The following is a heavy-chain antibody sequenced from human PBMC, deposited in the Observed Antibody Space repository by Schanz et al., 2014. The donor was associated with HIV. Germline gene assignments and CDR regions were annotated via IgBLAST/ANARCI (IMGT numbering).Heavy chain of an antibody. J-gene: IGHJ4*02. CDR1: GFRFRSYW. CDR2: IKEDGIEK. Sequence: DVQLVEPGGSLVQPGGSLRLSCAASGFRFRSYWMSWVRQAPGKGLEWVANIKEDGIEKYYVDSVKGRFTISRDNAKNSLYLNMYSLRAEDTAVYFCAKSNGGDTAVVQYYFDYWGQGTLVSVSS. CDR3: AKSNGGDTAVVQYYFDY. D-gene: IGHD5-18*01. V-gene: IGHV3-7*01.